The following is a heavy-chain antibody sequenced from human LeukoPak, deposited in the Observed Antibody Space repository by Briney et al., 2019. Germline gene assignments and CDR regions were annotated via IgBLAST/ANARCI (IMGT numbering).Heavy chain of an antibody. Sequence: GGSLRLSCAASGFTFSSYSMNWVHQAPGKGLEWVSYISSSSSTIYYADSVKGRFTISRDNAKNSLYLQINSLRAEDTAVYYCARPIDYGPYDYWGQGTLVTVSS. CDR2: ISSSSSTI. D-gene: IGHD4/OR15-4a*01. V-gene: IGHV3-48*04. J-gene: IGHJ4*02. CDR1: GFTFSSYS. CDR3: ARPIDYGPYDY.